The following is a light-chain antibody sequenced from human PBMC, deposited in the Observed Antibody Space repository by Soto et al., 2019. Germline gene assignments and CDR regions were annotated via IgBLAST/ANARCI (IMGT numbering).Light chain of an antibody. Sequence: QSVLTQPPSVSGAPGQRVTISCTGSSSNIGAGYDVHWYQQLPGTAPKLLISGNSNRPSGVPVRFSGSKSGTSASLAITGLQAEDEADYYCQSYDRSLSGWVFGGGTKLTVL. CDR3: QSYDRSLSGWV. CDR1: SSNIGAGYD. CDR2: GNS. V-gene: IGLV1-40*01. J-gene: IGLJ3*02.